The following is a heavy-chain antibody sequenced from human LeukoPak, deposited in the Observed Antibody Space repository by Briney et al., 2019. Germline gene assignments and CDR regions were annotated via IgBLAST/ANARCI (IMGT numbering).Heavy chain of an antibody. J-gene: IGHJ2*01. V-gene: IGHV4-4*07. Sequence: SETLSLTCTVSGGSISTYYWSWLRQPAGKALGWIGRIHASGHTNYNPSLTSRATLSVATSKNQFSLKLNSVTAADTAVYYCARENVARYWYFDLWGRGTLVTVSS. CDR2: IHASGHT. CDR1: GGSISTYY. CDR3: ARENVARYWYFDL.